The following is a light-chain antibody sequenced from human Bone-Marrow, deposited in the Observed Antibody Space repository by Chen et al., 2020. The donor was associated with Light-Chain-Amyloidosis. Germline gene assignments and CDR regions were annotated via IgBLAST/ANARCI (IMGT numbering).Light chain of an antibody. J-gene: IGKJ1*01. CDR2: AAS. CDR3: QQNFGSPWT. CDR1: QTINTY. Sequence: DIQMTQSPSSLSASVGDKVTITCRASQTINTYLNWYQRKPGKAPDLLIFAASTLQSGVPSRFGGSGSGTAFTLTIRSLQPEDFATYYCQQNFGSPWTFGQGTKVEIK. V-gene: IGKV1-39*01.